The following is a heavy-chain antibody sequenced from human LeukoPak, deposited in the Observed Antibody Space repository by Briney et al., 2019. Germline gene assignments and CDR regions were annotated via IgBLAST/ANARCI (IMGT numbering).Heavy chain of an antibody. V-gene: IGHV5-51*01. Sequence: GESLKISCKGSGYRFTSYWIGWGRQMPGKGLEWRGIIYPGDSDTRYSPSFQGQVTISADKSISTAYLQWSSLKASDTAMYYCARHGRWLPAALDYWGQGTLVTVSS. CDR3: ARHGRWLPAALDY. CDR1: GYRFTSYW. D-gene: IGHD3-22*01. J-gene: IGHJ4*02. CDR2: IYPGDSDT.